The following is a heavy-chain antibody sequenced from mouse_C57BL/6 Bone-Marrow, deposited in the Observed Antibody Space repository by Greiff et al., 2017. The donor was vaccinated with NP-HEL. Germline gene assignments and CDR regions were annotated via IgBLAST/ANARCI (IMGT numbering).Heavy chain of an antibody. J-gene: IGHJ1*03. CDR1: SYTFTDHT. Sequence: QVQLKQSDAELVKPGASVKISCKVSSYTFTDHTIHWMKQRPEQGLEWIGYIYPRDGSTKYNEKFKGKATLTADKSSSTANMQLNSLTSEDSAVYFCARTKGLYGNYDWYFDVWGTGTTVTVSS. CDR2: IYPRDGST. CDR3: ARTKGLYGNYDWYFDV. D-gene: IGHD2-1*01. V-gene: IGHV1-78*01.